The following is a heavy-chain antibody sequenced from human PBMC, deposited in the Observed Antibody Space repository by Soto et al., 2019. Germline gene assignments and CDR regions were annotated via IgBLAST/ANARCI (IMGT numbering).Heavy chain of an antibody. CDR1: GGSFSGYY. J-gene: IGHJ4*02. V-gene: IGHV4-34*01. Sequence: TLSLTCAVYGGSFSGYYWSWIRQPPGKGLEWIGEINHSGSTNYNPSLKSRVTISVDTSKNQFSLKLSSVTAADTAVYYCARGQNGRSFDWFLPVVGVYLDYWGQGTLVTVSS. D-gene: IGHD3-9*01. CDR2: INHSGST. CDR3: ARGQNGRSFDWFLPVVGVYLDY.